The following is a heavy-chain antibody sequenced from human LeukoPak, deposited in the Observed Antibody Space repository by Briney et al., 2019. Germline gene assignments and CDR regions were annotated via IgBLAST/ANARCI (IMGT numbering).Heavy chain of an antibody. Sequence: ASVKVSCKASGYTFTSNYIHWVRQAPGQGLEWMGMIYPRDGSTSYAQKFQGRVTVTRDTSTSTVHMELSGLRSEDTAVYYCARALTTNYYFDYWGQGTLVTVSS. J-gene: IGHJ4*02. CDR3: ARALTTNYYFDY. CDR1: GYTFTSNY. V-gene: IGHV1-46*01. D-gene: IGHD1-1*01. CDR2: IYPRDGST.